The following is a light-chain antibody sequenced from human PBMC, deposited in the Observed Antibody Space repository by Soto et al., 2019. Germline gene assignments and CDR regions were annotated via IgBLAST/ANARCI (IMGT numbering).Light chain of an antibody. Sequence: QSALTQPASVSGSPGQSITISCTGTRSDIGSYNSIAWYQQHPGKAPRVMIFAVTKRPSGISNRFSGSKSGSTASLTISGLQAEDEADYFCFSYAGSSTGVFGGGTKVTVL. CDR3: FSYAGSSTGV. CDR1: RSDIGSYNS. CDR2: AVT. J-gene: IGLJ3*02. V-gene: IGLV2-23*02.